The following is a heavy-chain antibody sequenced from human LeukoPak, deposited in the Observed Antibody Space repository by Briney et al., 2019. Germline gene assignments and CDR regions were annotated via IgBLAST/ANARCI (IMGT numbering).Heavy chain of an antibody. CDR2: IIPIFGTA. V-gene: IGHV1-69*05. CDR1: GGTFSSYA. J-gene: IGHJ6*03. Sequence: GASVKVSCKASGGTFSSYAISWVRQAPGQGLEWMGGIIPIFGTANYAQKFQGRVAITTDESTSTAYMELNSLRSEDTAVYYCAVGTKRYCSSINCYKGDYYYYYMDVWDKGTTVTVSS. D-gene: IGHD2-2*02. CDR3: AVGTKRYCSSINCYKGDYYYYYMDV.